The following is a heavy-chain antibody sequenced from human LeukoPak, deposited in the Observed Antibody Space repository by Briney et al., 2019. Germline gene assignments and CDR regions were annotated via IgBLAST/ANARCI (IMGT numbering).Heavy chain of an antibody. J-gene: IGHJ6*03. CDR1: GGSISSGTYY. V-gene: IGHV4-61*02. Sequence: SETLSLTCTVSGGSISSGTYYWSWIRQPAGKGLEWIGRIYTSGSTNYNSSLKSRVTISVDTSKNQFSLKLSSVTAADTAVYYCARLSGYSYGNYNYYYMDVWGKGTTVTISS. D-gene: IGHD5-18*01. CDR2: IYTSGST. CDR3: ARLSGYSYGNYNYYYMDV.